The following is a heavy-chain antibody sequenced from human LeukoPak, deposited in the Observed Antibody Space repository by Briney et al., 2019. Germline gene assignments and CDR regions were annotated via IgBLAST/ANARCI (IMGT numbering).Heavy chain of an antibody. J-gene: IGHJ6*04. D-gene: IGHD5-24*01. Sequence: GGSLRLSCAASGFTFSSYGMHWVRQAPGKGLEWVAVIWYDGSNKYYADSVKGRSTISRDNSKNTLYLQMNSLRAEDTVVYYCARDTIGMDVWGKGTTVTVSS. CDR3: ARDTIGMDV. CDR1: GFTFSSYG. CDR2: IWYDGSNK. V-gene: IGHV3-33*01.